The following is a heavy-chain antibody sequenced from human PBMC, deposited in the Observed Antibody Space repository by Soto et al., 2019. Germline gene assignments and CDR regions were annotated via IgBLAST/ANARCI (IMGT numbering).Heavy chain of an antibody. J-gene: IGHJ5*02. CDR1: GAPFSSYA. V-gene: IGHV1-69*06. Sequence: SVKVSCKASGAPFSSYAISWVRQAPGPGLEWMGWIIPILGTANYAQKCQGRVTITADKSTGTAYMELSSLRSEDTAVYYCSCVRLVAATTPLYIWFDPWGQGTLVTVSS. CDR2: IIPILGTA. D-gene: IGHD6-19*01. CDR3: SCVRLVAATTPLYIWFDP.